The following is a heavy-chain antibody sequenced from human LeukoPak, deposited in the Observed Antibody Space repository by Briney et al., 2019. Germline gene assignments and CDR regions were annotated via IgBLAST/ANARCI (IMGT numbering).Heavy chain of an antibody. CDR1: GFTFSSYE. J-gene: IGHJ6*02. CDR2: ISSSGSTI. CDR3: ARDDYYYGMDV. Sequence: GGSLRLSCAASGFTFSSYEMNWVRQAPGKGLEWVSYISSSGSTIYYADSVKGRFTISRDNAKNSLYLQMNSLRAEDTAVYYCARDDYYYGMDVWGQGTTVTVSS. V-gene: IGHV3-48*03.